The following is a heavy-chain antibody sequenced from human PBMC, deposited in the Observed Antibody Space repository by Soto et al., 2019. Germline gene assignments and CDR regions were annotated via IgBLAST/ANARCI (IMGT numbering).Heavy chain of an antibody. CDR3: ARSLGLVDYGEVCYFDH. CDR2: INAYNGDT. D-gene: IGHD4-17*01. Sequence: QVQLLQSGAEVKKPGASVKVSCKTSGFMFTSYGFSWARQAPGQGLEWMGWINAYNGDTKYAEKLKGRANVTPGRSTSTVDMETRSLRSDDTAALYCARSLGLVDYGEVCYFDHWGQGTLVTVPA. CDR1: GFMFTSYG. J-gene: IGHJ4*02. V-gene: IGHV1-18*01.